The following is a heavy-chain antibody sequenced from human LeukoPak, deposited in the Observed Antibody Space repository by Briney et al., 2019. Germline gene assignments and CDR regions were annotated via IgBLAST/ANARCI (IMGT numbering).Heavy chain of an antibody. D-gene: IGHD1-26*01. CDR1: GYTLTDYY. J-gene: IGHJ4*02. Sequence: ASVKVSCKASGYTLTDYYMHWVRQAPGQGLEWMGWINPNSGDTNYAQKFQGRVTMTRDTSISTAYMELSRLTSDDTAVYYCARDWRGSYFPDFWGQGTLVTVSS. CDR3: ARDWRGSYFPDF. CDR2: INPNSGDT. V-gene: IGHV1-2*02.